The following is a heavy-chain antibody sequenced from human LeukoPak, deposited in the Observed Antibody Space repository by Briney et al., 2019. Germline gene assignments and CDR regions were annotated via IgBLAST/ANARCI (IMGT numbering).Heavy chain of an antibody. CDR2: IYPDDSDT. D-gene: IGHD6-19*01. Sequence: GESLKISCKGSGYSFTTSWIAWVRQKPGKGLEWMGIIYPDDSDTRYSPSFQGQVTISADKSISTAYLQWSSLKASDTAMYYCARSMGSSGEYYFDYWGQGTLVTVSS. J-gene: IGHJ4*02. V-gene: IGHV5-51*01. CDR3: ARSMGSSGEYYFDY. CDR1: GYSFTTSW.